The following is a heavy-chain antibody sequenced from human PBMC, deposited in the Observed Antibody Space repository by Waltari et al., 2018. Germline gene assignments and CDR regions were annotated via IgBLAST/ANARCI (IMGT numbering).Heavy chain of an antibody. J-gene: IGHJ5*02. Sequence: QVQLVQSGAEMKKPGASVKVSCKVSGYTLTELSMHWVRQAPGKGLEWRGGVDPEDGETIYEQKFQGRVTMTEDTSTDTAYMELSSLRSEDMAVYYCATEQWLAKNWFDPWGQGTLVTVSS. CDR2: VDPEDGET. D-gene: IGHD6-19*01. V-gene: IGHV1-24*01. CDR3: ATEQWLAKNWFDP. CDR1: GYTLTELS.